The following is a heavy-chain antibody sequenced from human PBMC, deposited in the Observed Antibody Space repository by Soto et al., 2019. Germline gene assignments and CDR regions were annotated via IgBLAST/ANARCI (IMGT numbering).Heavy chain of an antibody. V-gene: IGHV1-8*01. J-gene: IGHJ4*02. CDR1: GYTFTSYD. D-gene: IGHD4-17*01. CDR2: MNPNSGNT. CDR3: AREGVLTTVTTGGYFDY. Sequence: ASVKVSCKASGYTFTSYDINWVRQATGQGLEWMGWMNPNSGNTGYAQKFQGRVTMTRNTSISTAYMELSSLRSEDTAVYYCAREGVLTTVTTGGYFDYWGQGNLVTVS.